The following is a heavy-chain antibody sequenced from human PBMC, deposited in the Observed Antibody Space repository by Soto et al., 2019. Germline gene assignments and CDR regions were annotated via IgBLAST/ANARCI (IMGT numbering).Heavy chain of an antibody. CDR3: ARDSLSPGYYDSSGYLDY. D-gene: IGHD3-22*01. J-gene: IGHJ4*02. CDR2: IIPIFGTA. Sequence: QVQLVQSGAEVKKPGSSVKVSCKASGGTFSSYAISWVRQAPGQGLEWMGGIIPIFGTANYAQKFQGRVTITADESTSTAYMELSRLRSEDTAVYYCARDSLSPGYYDSSGYLDYWGQGTLVSVSS. CDR1: GGTFSSYA. V-gene: IGHV1-69*01.